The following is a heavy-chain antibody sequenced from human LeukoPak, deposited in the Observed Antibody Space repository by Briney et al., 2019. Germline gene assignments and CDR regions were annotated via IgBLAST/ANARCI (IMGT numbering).Heavy chain of an antibody. CDR2: IKSKTDGGTT. Sequence: GGSLRLSCAASGFTFTNAWMSWVRQAPGKGLEWVGRIKSKTDGGTTDYAAPVKGRFTISRDDLKTTLFLQMNSLKTEDTAVYYCTTLYCGGDCQADAFGIWSQGTMDTVSS. J-gene: IGHJ3*02. D-gene: IGHD2-21*02. V-gene: IGHV3-15*01. CDR3: TTLYCGGDCQADAFGI. CDR1: GFTFTNAW.